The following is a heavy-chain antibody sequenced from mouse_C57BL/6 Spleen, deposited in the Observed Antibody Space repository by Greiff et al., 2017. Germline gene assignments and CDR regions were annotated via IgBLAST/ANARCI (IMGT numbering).Heavy chain of an antibody. V-gene: IGHV3-6*01. Sequence: EVHLVESGPGLVKPSQSLSLTCSVTGYSITSGYYWNWIRQFPGNKLEWMGYISYDGSNNYNPSLKNRISITRDTSKNQFFLKLNSVTTEDTATYYCATGGGYFDVWGTGTTVTVSS. CDR1: GYSITSGYY. CDR3: ATGGGYFDV. CDR2: ISYDGSN. J-gene: IGHJ1*03.